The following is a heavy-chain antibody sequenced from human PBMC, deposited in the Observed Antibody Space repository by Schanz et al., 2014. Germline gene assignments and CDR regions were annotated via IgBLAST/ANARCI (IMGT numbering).Heavy chain of an antibody. CDR2: IKQDESER. Sequence: EVQLVESGGGLVQPGGSLRLSCAASGFTFSTYWMSWVRQAPGKGLEWVANIKQDESERSYVDSVKGRFTISRDNAKNSLYLQMNSLRAEDTAVYYCASDKGGYYPFDYWGQGTLVTVSS. V-gene: IGHV3-7*01. J-gene: IGHJ4*02. CDR1: GFTFSTYW. D-gene: IGHD3-3*01. CDR3: ASDKGGYYPFDY.